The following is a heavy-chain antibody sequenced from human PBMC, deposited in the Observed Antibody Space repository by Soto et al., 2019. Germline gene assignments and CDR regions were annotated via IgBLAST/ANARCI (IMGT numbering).Heavy chain of an antibody. CDR3: ARLRTGTTYYYYYGMDV. J-gene: IGHJ6*02. V-gene: IGHV5-51*01. Sequence: GESLKISCKGSGYSFTSYWIAWVRQMPWKGLEWMGVIYPGDSDTRYTYSPSFQGQVTISADKSTSTAYLQWSSLKASDSAMYYCARLRTGTTYYYYYGMDVWGQGTTVTVSS. D-gene: IGHD1-1*01. CDR2: IYPGDSDT. CDR1: GYSFTSYW.